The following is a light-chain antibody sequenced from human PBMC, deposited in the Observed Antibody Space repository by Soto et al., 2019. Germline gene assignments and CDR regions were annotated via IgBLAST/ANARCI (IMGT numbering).Light chain of an antibody. V-gene: IGKV3-15*01. CDR1: QSVSSN. Sequence: EIVLTQSPGTLSLSPGERASLSCRASQSVSSNYLAWFQQKPGQAPRLLSSYPSSRATGVPARFSGGGSGTEFTLTISSLQSEDFAVYYCQQYNNWPWTFSQGTKVDIK. CDR2: YPS. CDR3: QQYNNWPWT. J-gene: IGKJ1*01.